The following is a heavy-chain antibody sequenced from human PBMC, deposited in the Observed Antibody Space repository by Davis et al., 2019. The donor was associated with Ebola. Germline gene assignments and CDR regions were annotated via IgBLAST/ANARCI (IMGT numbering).Heavy chain of an antibody. CDR1: GGSFSGYY. D-gene: IGHD2-8*02. Sequence: PGGSLRLSCAVYGGSFSGYYWSWIRQPPGKGLEWIGEINHSGSTNYNPSLKSRVTISVDTFKNQFSLKLSSVTAADTAVYYCARQEPDCTGGVCWGNDYGDFYFDYWGQGTLVTVSS. CDR3: ARQEPDCTGGVCWGNDYGDFYFDY. V-gene: IGHV4-34*01. CDR2: INHSGST. J-gene: IGHJ4*02.